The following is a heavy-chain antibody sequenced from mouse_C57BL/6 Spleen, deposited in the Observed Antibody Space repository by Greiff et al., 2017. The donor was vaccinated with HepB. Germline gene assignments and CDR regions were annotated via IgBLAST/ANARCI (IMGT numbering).Heavy chain of an antibody. CDR1: GYTFTSYW. D-gene: IGHD1-1*01. V-gene: IGHV1-55*01. CDR2: IYPGSGST. CDR3: ARRDYYGSSYEFAY. J-gene: IGHJ3*01. Sequence: QVQLKQPGAELVKPGASVKMSCKASGYTFTSYWITWVKQRPRQGLEWIGDIYPGSGSTNYNEKFKSKATLTVDTSSSTAYMQLSSLTSEDSAVYYCARRDYYGSSYEFAYWGQGTLVTVSA.